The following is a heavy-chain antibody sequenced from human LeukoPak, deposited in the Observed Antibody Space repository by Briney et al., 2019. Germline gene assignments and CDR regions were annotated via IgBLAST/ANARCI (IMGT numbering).Heavy chain of an antibody. J-gene: IGHJ3*01. CDR3: AKDQGIVGAFLS. Sequence: GGSLRLSCAASGFTFGNYAMTWVRQAPGKGLEWVAFIRYDGSNKYYADSVKGRFTISRDNSKNTLYLQMNSLRAEDTAVYYCAKDQGIVGAFLSWGQGTMVTVSS. CDR1: GFTFGNYA. CDR2: IRYDGSNK. V-gene: IGHV3-30*02. D-gene: IGHD1-26*01.